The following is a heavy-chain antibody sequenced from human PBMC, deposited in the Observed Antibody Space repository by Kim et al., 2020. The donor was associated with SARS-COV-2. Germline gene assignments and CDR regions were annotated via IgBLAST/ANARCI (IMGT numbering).Heavy chain of an antibody. CDR2: INAGNGNT. CDR1: GYTFTSYA. J-gene: IGHJ6*02. V-gene: IGHV1-3*01. CDR3: ARVGIAAAEPQFYYYYYGMDV. Sequence: ASVKVSCKASGYTFTSYAMHWVRQAPGQRLEWMGWINAGNGNTKDSQKFQGRVTITRDTSASTAYMELSSLRSEDTAVYYCARVGIAAAEPQFYYYYYGMDVWGQGTTVTVSS. D-gene: IGHD6-13*01.